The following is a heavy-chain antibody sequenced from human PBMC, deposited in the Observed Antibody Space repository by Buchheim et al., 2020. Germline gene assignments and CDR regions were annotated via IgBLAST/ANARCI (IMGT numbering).Heavy chain of an antibody. D-gene: IGHD6-13*01. CDR2: ISSSSYI. CDR1: GFTFSSYS. Sequence: EVQLVESGGGLVKPGGSLRLSCAASGFTFSSYSMNWVRQAPGKGLEWVSSISSSSYIYYADSVKGRFTISRDNAKNSLYLQMNSLRAEDTAVYYCARDLEGAAGTGPSFDYWGQGTL. V-gene: IGHV3-21*01. CDR3: ARDLEGAAGTGPSFDY. J-gene: IGHJ4*02.